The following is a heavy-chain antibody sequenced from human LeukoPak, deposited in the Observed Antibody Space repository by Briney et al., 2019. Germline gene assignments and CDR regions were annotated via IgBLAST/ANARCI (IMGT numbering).Heavy chain of an antibody. CDR3: ARQYYDFWSGSPTGGMDV. D-gene: IGHD3-3*01. CDR1: GGSISSSSHF. V-gene: IGHV4-39*07. J-gene: IGHJ6*02. Sequence: SSETLSLTCTVSGGSISSSSHFWGWIRQPPGKGLEWIGSFSYTGSTYYNPSLKSRVTISVDTSKNQFSLKLSSVTAADTAVYYCARQYYDFWSGSPTGGMDVWGQGTTVTVSS. CDR2: FSYTGST.